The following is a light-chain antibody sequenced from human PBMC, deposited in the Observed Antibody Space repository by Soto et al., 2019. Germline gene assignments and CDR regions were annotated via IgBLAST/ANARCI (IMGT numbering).Light chain of an antibody. CDR2: AAS. Sequence: IQLTQSPSSLSASVGDRVTITCRASQGISSYLAWYQQKPGKAPKLLIYAASTLQSGVPSRFSGSGFGTDLTLIFSSLLPEDFATYYCQQLNSYPLTFGGGTKVDIK. CDR3: QQLNSYPLT. J-gene: IGKJ4*01. V-gene: IGKV1-9*01. CDR1: QGISSY.